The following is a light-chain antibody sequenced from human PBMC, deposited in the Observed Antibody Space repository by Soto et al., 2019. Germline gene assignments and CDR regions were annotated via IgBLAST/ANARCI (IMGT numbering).Light chain of an antibody. Sequence: QSALTQPASVSGSPGQSITISCTGTSSDVGGYNYVSWYQQHPGKAPKLIIYEVTNRPSGISDRFSGSKSDSTASLTIAGLQSEDEAEYYCCSYAGSSTYVFGTGTQLTVL. CDR3: CSYAGSSTYV. CDR1: SSDVGGYNY. CDR2: EVT. J-gene: IGLJ1*01. V-gene: IGLV2-14*03.